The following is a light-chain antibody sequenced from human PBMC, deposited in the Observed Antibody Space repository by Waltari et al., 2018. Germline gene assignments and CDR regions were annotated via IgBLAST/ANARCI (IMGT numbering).Light chain of an antibody. CDR2: GED. J-gene: IGLJ2*01. Sequence: SSDLTQDPAVSVALGQTVKITCQGDGLRRFYGMWYQQEPGQAPGLVIDGEDRRPSGIPDRFAASSSGNTASLTITRAQAEDEGTYFCQARDSSDRQVFGGGTILTVL. CDR3: QARDSSDRQV. CDR1: GLRRFY. V-gene: IGLV3-19*01.